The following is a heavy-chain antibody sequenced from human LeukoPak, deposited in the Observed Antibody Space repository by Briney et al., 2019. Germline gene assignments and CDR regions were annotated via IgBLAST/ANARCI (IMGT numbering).Heavy chain of an antibody. CDR1: GFTFSSDW. V-gene: IGHV3-7*03. Sequence: GGSLRLSCAASGFTFSSDWMNWVRQAPGKGLEWVANIKEDGSEKYYVDSVKGRFTVSRDNAKNSLYLQMNSLRAEDTAIYYCARNGRGGSYNYYFDYWGQGALVTVSS. CDR2: IKEDGSEK. D-gene: IGHD1-26*01. CDR3: ARNGRGGSYNYYFDY. J-gene: IGHJ4*02.